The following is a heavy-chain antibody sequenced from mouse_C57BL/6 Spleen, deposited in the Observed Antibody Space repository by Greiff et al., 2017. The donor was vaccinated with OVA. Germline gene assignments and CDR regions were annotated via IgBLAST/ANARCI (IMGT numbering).Heavy chain of an antibody. CDR3: ARTVGGYAFAY. CDR2: IYPSDSET. Sequence: VQLQQPGAELVRPGSSVKLSCKASGYTFTSYWMDWVKQRPGQGLEWIGNIYPSDSETHYNQKFKDKATLTVDKSSSTAYMQLSSLTSEDSAVYYCARTVGGYAFAYWGQGTLVTVSA. J-gene: IGHJ3*01. CDR1: GYTFTSYW. V-gene: IGHV1-61*01. D-gene: IGHD2-2*01.